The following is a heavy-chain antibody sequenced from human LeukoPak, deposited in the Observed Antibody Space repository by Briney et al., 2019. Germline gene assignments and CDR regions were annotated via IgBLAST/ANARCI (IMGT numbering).Heavy chain of an antibody. Sequence: GASVKVSCKASGGTFSSYAISWVRQAPGQGLEWMGIINPRGGSTSYAQKFQGRVTMTRDTSTSTVYMELSSLRSEDTAVYYCARVVRYSSGPLTDLFPYSFDYWGQGTLVIVSS. J-gene: IGHJ4*02. CDR1: GGTFSSYA. CDR3: ARVVRYSSGPLTDLFPYSFDY. D-gene: IGHD6-19*01. CDR2: INPRGGST. V-gene: IGHV1-46*01.